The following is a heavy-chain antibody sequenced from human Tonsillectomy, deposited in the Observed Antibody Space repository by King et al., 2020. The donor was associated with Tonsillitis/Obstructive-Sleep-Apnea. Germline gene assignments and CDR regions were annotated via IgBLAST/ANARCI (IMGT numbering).Heavy chain of an antibody. V-gene: IGHV3-11*05. CDR1: GFSFSDYY. CDR3: VRDKFGSSSSPTFDS. J-gene: IGHJ4*02. D-gene: IGHD6-6*01. CDR2: ISGSSTYT. Sequence: QLVESGGGLVKPGGSLRLSCAASGFSFSDYYMSWIRQVPGEGLEWGSYISGSSTYTNYADSVKGRFTISRDNANTSVYLQMNTLTAEDTALYYCVRDKFGSSSSPTFDSWGQGTLVTVSS.